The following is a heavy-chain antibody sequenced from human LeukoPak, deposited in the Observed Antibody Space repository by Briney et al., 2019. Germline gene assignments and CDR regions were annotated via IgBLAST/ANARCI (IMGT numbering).Heavy chain of an antibody. D-gene: IGHD1-26*01. CDR2: ISSSGSTI. CDR1: GFTFSDYY. CDR3: AKTMGAIDHDY. V-gene: IGHV3-11*01. Sequence: GGSLRLSCAASGFTFSDYYMSWIRQAPGKGLEWVSYISSSGSTIYYADSVKGRFTISRDNSKNTLYLQVNSLRAEDTAVYYCAKTMGAIDHDYWGQGTLVTVSS. J-gene: IGHJ4*02.